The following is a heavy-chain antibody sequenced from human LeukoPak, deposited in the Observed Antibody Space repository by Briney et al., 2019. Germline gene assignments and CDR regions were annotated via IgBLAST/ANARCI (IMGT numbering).Heavy chain of an antibody. CDR1: GGSISSYY. CDR3: ARHYDSSSWYSGPWYFDL. D-gene: IGHD6-13*01. Sequence: SETLSLTCTVSGGSISSYYWSWIRQPPGKGLEWIGYIYYSGSTNYNPSLKSRVTISVDTSKNQFSLKLSSVTAADTAVYYCARHYDSSSWYSGPWYFDLWGRGTLVTVSS. J-gene: IGHJ2*01. CDR2: IYYSGST. V-gene: IGHV4-59*08.